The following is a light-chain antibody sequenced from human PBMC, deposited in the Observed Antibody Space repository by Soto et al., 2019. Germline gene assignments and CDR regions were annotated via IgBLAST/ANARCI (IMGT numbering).Light chain of an antibody. Sequence: QSALTQPASVSGSPGQSITISCTGTSSDVGGYNYVSWYQQHPGKARKLMIYDVSNRPSGVSNRFSGSKSGNTASLTISGPQAEHEADYYCSSYTSSSTLGVFGGGTKLTVL. CDR1: SSDVGGYNY. CDR2: DVS. CDR3: SSYTSSSTLGV. J-gene: IGLJ2*01. V-gene: IGLV2-14*01.